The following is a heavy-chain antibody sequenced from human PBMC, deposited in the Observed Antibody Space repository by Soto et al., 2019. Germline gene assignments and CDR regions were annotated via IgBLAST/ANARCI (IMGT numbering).Heavy chain of an antibody. CDR2: ISYDGSNK. J-gene: IGHJ6*02. Sequence: QVQLVESGGGVGQPGRSLRLSCEASGFTFSSSGMHWGRQDPGKGLEWVAVISYDGSNKYYADSVKGRFTISTHNSKTTLYLQMTSPRAADTAVEYCAKDRVTLPYPYYYDYGIDVWGQGNTGTFAS. CDR3: AKDRVTLPYPYYYDYGIDV. CDR1: GFTFSSSG. V-gene: IGHV3-30*18. D-gene: IGHD5-18*01.